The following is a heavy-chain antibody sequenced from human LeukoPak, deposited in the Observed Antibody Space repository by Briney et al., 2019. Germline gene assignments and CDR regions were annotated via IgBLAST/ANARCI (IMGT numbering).Heavy chain of an antibody. V-gene: IGHV1-8*01. Sequence: ASVKVSCKASGYTFTSYDINWVRHATRQGMEWMGWMNPNIGNTDYTQKFQGRVTMTRNTSINPAYMELTSLRSEATAVYYCARHDGSGSYYNYDYWGQGPLVTVSS. D-gene: IGHD3-10*01. CDR3: ARHDGSGSYYNYDY. CDR1: GYTFTSYD. J-gene: IGHJ4*02. CDR2: MNPNIGNT.